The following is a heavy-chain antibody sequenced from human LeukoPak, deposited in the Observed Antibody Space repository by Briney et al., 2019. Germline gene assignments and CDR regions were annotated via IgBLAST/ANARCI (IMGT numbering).Heavy chain of an antibody. CDR2: ISYSGST. CDR3: ARARTYSSSFHFDY. Sequence: SETLSLTCTVSGGSISSHYWSWIRQPPGKGLEWIGYISYSGSTNYNPSLKSRVTISVDTSKNQFSLKLSSVTAADTAVYYCARARTYSSSFHFDYWGQGTLVTVSS. J-gene: IGHJ4*02. V-gene: IGHV4-59*11. CDR1: GGSISSHY. D-gene: IGHD6-6*01.